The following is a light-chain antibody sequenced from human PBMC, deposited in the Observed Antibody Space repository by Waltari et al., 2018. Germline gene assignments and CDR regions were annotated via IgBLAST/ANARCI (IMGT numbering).Light chain of an antibody. V-gene: IGLV2-14*01. CDR1: SSDVWGYDF. J-gene: IGLJ1*01. CDR2: EVT. CDR3: ASYTTTTTVI. Sequence: QSALTQPASVSGSPGQSITISCTGTSSDVWGYDFVPWYQQHPGKVPKLIIYEVTKRPSGVSNRISGSKSGNTASLTISGLQAEDEADYYCASYTTTTTVIFGSGTKVTVL.